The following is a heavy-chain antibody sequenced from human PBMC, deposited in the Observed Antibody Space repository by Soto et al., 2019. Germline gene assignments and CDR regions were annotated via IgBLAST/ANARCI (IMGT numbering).Heavy chain of an antibody. D-gene: IGHD3-22*01. Sequence: SVKVSCKASGGAFSSYAISWVRQAPGQGLEWMGGIIPIFGTANYAQKFQGRVTITADESTSTAYMELSSLRSEDTAVYYCARQLAGNYYDSSGYYYPWGQGTLVTVSS. J-gene: IGHJ5*02. CDR3: ARQLAGNYYDSSGYYYP. CDR2: IIPIFGTA. CDR1: GGAFSSYA. V-gene: IGHV1-69*13.